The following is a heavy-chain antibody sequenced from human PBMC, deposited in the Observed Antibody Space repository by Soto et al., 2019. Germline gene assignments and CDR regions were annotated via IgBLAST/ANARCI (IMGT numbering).Heavy chain of an antibody. CDR2: IYHSGST. D-gene: IGHD6-6*01. Sequence: PSETLSLTCAVSGGSISSSNWWSWVRQPPGKGLEWIGEIYHSGSTNYNPSLKSRVTISVDKSKNQFSLKLSSVTAADTAVYYCARELKYRIEYSSSSVVDYWGQGTLVTVS. V-gene: IGHV4-4*02. J-gene: IGHJ4*02. CDR1: GGSISSSNW. CDR3: ARELKYRIEYSSSSVVDY.